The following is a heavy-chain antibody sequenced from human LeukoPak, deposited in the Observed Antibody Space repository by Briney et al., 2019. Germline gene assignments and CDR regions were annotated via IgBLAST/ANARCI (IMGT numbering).Heavy chain of an antibody. D-gene: IGHD3-10*01. CDR1: GGSISSYY. V-gene: IGHV4-59*08. CDR2: IYYSGST. J-gene: IGHJ6*02. Sequence: SETLSLTCTVSGGSISSYYWNWIRQPPGKGLEWIGYIYYSGSTNYNPSLKSRVTISVDTSKNQFSLKLSSVTAADTAVYYCARSLGVRGYYYYGMDVWGQGTTATVSS. CDR3: ARSLGVRGYYYYGMDV.